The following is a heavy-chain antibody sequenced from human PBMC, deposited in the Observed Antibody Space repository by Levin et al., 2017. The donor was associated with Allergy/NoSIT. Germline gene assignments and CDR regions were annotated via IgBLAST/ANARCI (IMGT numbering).Heavy chain of an antibody. V-gene: IGHV4-59*01. J-gene: IGHJ4*02. CDR3: ARVSRYSSGWVPAFYFDY. D-gene: IGHD6-19*01. Sequence: GSLRLSCTVSGGSISSYYWSWIRQPPGKGLEWIGYIYYSGSTNYNPSLKSRVTISVDTSKNQFSLKLSSVTAADTAVYYCARVSRYSSGWVPAFYFDYWGQGTLVTVSS. CDR1: GGSISSYY. CDR2: IYYSGST.